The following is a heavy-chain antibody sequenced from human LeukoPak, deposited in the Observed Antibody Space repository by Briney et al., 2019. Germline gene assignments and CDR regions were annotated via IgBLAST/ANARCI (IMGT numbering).Heavy chain of an antibody. V-gene: IGHV4-38-2*02. J-gene: IGHJ4*02. D-gene: IGHD3-22*01. CDR3: ARVLPNYYDRGGGDY. CDR1: GYSISSGYY. Sequence: PSETLSLTCTVSGYSISSGYYWGWIRQPPGKGLEWIGSIYHSGSTYYNPSLKSRVTISVDTSKNQFSLKLSSVTAADTAVYYCARVLPNYYDRGGGDYWGQGTLVTVSS. CDR2: IYHSGST.